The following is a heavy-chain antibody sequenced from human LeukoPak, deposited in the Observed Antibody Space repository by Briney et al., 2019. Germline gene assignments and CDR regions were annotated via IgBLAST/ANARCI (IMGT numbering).Heavy chain of an antibody. CDR2: INPNSGGT. V-gene: IGHV1-2*02. Sequence: VASVKVSCKASGYTFTGYYMHWVRQAPGQGLEWMGWINPNSGGTNYAQKFQGRVTMTRDTSISTAYMELSRLRSDDTAVYYCARDRELLVVVPATFDYWGQGTLVTVSS. D-gene: IGHD2-2*01. CDR3: ARDRELLVVVPATFDY. CDR1: GYTFTGYY. J-gene: IGHJ4*02.